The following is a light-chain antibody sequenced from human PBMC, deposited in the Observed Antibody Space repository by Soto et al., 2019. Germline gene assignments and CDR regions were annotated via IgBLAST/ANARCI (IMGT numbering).Light chain of an antibody. V-gene: IGKV1-39*01. CDR1: QSVKMY. CDR2: AAS. J-gene: IGKJ2*01. Sequence: DIQMTQSPSSLSASVGDRVTITCRASQSVKMYLDWFQHKPGKAPKLLIYAASTLQSGVPTRFSGSGSGTDFTLTISGLQRDDFATYYCQQSYSTPRTFVQGTTLEIK. CDR3: QQSYSTPRT.